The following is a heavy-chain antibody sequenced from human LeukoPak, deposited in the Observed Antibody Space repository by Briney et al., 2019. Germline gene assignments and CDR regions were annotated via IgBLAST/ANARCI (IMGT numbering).Heavy chain of an antibody. CDR2: INHSGST. CDR3: ARHLYYDILTGYSN. D-gene: IGHD3-9*01. V-gene: IGHV4-34*01. CDR1: GGSFSGYY. J-gene: IGHJ4*02. Sequence: SETLSLTCAVYGGSFSGYYWSWIRQPPGKGLEWIGEINHSGSTNYNPSLKSRVTISVDTSKNQFSLKLSSVTAADTAVYYCARHLYYDILTGYSNWGQGTLVTVSS.